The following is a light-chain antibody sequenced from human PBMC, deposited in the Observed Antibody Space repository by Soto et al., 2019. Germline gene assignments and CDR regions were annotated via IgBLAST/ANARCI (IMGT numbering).Light chain of an antibody. CDR3: QSYDSSLSGLV. Sequence: QSVLTQPPSVSGAPGQRVTISCTGSSSNIGAGYDVHWYQQLPGTAPKLLIYGNSNRPSGVPDRFSDSKSGTSASLAITGLQAEDEADYYCQSYDSSLSGLVFGTGTKLTVL. J-gene: IGLJ1*01. CDR1: SSNIGAGYD. V-gene: IGLV1-40*01. CDR2: GNS.